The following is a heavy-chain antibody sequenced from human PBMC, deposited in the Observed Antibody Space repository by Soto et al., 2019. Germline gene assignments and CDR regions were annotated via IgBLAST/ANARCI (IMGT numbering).Heavy chain of an antibody. D-gene: IGHD2-21*01. CDR2: IYYTGRT. V-gene: IGHV4-31*02. CDR1: GGSLKSGGYY. J-gene: IGHJ5*02. Sequence: SETLSLTCTVSGGSLKSGGYYWSWIRQHPGRGLEWIGYIYYTGRTYYNPSLESRVTFSVDTSKNQFSLKLSSVTAADTAVYYCARDVTSIHNCFDLWGHGNLVTLSS. CDR3: ARDVTSIHNCFDL.